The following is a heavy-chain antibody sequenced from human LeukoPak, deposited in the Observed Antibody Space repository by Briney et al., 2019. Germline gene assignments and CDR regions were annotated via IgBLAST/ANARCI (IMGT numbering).Heavy chain of an antibody. CDR2: IYHSGST. J-gene: IGHJ4*02. Sequence: SETLPLTCAVSGGSISSSNWWSWVRQPPGKGLEWIGEIYHSGSTNYNPSLKSRVTISVDKSKNQFSLKLSSVTAADTAVYYCARVKSSGIYFDYWGQGTLVTVSS. D-gene: IGHD3-10*01. V-gene: IGHV4-4*02. CDR3: ARVKSSGIYFDY. CDR1: GGSISSSNW.